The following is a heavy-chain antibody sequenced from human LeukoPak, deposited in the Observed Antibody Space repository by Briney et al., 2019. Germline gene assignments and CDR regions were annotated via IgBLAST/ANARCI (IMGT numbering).Heavy chain of an antibody. CDR2: INSSSSYT. D-gene: IGHD3-22*01. Sequence: PGGSLRLSCAASGXTFSDYYMSWIRQAPGKGLEWVSYINSSSSYTNYADSVKGRFTISRDNAKNSLYLQMNSLRAEDTAVYYCARALYYDSSGPGYWGQGTLVTVSS. CDR3: ARALYYDSSGPGY. V-gene: IGHV3-11*05. J-gene: IGHJ4*02. CDR1: GXTFSDYY.